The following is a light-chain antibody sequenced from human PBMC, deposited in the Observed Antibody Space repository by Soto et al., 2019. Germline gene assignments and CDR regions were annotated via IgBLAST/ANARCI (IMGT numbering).Light chain of an antibody. CDR2: GAS. V-gene: IGKV1-33*01. Sequence: IQMTQSPSSLSASVGDRVTITCQASQGISNYLNWYQQKPGKAPKLLIYGASNLETGVPSRFSGSGSGTDFTFTISSLQAEDIATYICQQYDSVFTFGQGTRLEIK. CDR1: QGISNY. CDR3: QQYDSVFT. J-gene: IGKJ5*01.